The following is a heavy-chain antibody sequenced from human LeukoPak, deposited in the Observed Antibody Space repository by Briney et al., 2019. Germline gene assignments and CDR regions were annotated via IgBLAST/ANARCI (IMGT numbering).Heavy chain of an antibody. D-gene: IGHD6-13*01. Sequence: GGSLRLSCAASGFTFSSYAMSWVRQAPGKGLEWVSLISGSGASTYYADSVKGRFTISRDNSKNTLYLRMNSLRAEDTAVYYCATGRWYCDYWGQGTLVTVSS. CDR1: GFTFSSYA. CDR2: ISGSGAST. J-gene: IGHJ4*02. CDR3: ATGRWYCDY. V-gene: IGHV3-23*01.